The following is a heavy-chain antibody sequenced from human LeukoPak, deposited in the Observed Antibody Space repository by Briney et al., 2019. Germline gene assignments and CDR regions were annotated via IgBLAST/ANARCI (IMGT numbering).Heavy chain of an antibody. CDR1: GGSISSGGYY. J-gene: IGHJ4*02. Sequence: SETLSLTCTVSGGSISSGGYYWSWIRQHPGKGLEWIGYIYYSGSTYYNPSLKSRVTISVDTSKNQFSLRLSSVTAADTAVYYYARVGFGEPYFDYWGQGTLVTVSS. V-gene: IGHV4-31*03. CDR2: IYYSGST. D-gene: IGHD3-10*01. CDR3: ARVGFGEPYFDY.